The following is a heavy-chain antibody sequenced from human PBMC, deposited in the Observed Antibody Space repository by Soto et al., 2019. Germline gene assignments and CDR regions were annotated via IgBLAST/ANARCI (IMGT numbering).Heavy chain of an antibody. J-gene: IGHJ6*02. Sequence: GGSLRLSCAASGFTFSSYEMNWFLQAPGKGLEWVSYISSGSTIYYADSVKGRFTISRDNAKNSLYLQMNSLRAEDTAVYYCARSPGQQLTTVHYYGMDVWGQGTTVTVSS. CDR3: ARSPGQQLTTVHYYGMDV. D-gene: IGHD6-13*01. CDR2: ISSGSTI. CDR1: GFTFSSYE. V-gene: IGHV3-48*03.